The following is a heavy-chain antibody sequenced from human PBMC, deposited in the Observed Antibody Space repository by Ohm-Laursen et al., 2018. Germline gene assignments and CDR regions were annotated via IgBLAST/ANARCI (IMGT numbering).Heavy chain of an antibody. CDR3: ARIRRYSSSWFYFDY. J-gene: IGHJ4*02. D-gene: IGHD6-13*01. CDR2: IDWDDDK. Sequence: TQTLTLTCTFSGFSLSTSGMCVSWIRQPPGKALEWLARIDWDDDKFYSTSLKTRLTISKDTSKNQVVLTVTNMDPVDTTTYYGARIRRYSSSWFYFDYWGQGTLVTVSS. CDR1: GFSLSTSGMC. V-gene: IGHV2-70*16.